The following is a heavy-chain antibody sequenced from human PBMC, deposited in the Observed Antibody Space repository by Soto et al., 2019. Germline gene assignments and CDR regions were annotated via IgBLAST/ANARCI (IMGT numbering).Heavy chain of an antibody. CDR2: IYPGDSDT. J-gene: IGHJ6*02. D-gene: IGHD2-21*02. V-gene: IGHV5-51*01. CDR1: GYSFTSYW. CDR3: ARHGYCGGDCYSRNRYYYYYGMDV. Sequence: PGESLKISCKGSGYSFTSYWIGWVRQMPGKGLEWMGIIYPGDSDTRYSPSFQGQVTISADKSISTAYLQWSSLKASDTAMYYCARHGYCGGDCYSRNRYYYYYGMDVWGQGTTVTVSS.